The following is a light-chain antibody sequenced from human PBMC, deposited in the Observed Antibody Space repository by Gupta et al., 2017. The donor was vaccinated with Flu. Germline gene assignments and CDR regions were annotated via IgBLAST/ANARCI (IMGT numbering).Light chain of an antibody. J-gene: IGLJ1*01. CDR3: SSYTSSSTLYV. CDR1: SSDVGGYNY. Sequence: QSARTQPASVSGSPGQSITISCNGTSSDVGGYNYVSWYQQHPGKAPKLMIYEVSNRPSGVSNRFSGSKSGNTASLTISGLQAEDEADYYCSSYTSSSTLYVFGTGTKVTVL. V-gene: IGLV2-14*01. CDR2: EVS.